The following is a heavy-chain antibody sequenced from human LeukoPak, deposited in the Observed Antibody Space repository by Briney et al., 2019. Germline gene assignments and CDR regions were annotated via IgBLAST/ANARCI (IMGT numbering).Heavy chain of an antibody. V-gene: IGHV3-23*01. J-gene: IGHJ6*03. CDR1: GFTFSSYD. CDR3: AKRGGTESFYYYYYMDV. CDR2: ISRSGGTT. D-gene: IGHD2-15*01. Sequence: GGSLRLSCSASGFTFSSYDMTWVRQTPGKGLEWVALISRSGGTTYYADSVKGRFTISRDNSKNTLYLQMNSLRAEDTAEYYCAKRGGTESFYYYYYMDVWGKGTTVTVSS.